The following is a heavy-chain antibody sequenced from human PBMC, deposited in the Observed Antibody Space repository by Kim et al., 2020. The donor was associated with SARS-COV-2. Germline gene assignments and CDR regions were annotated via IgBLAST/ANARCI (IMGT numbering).Heavy chain of an antibody. D-gene: IGHD4-17*01. Sequence: GESLKISCKGSGYSFTSYWIGWVRQMPGKGLEWMGIIYPGDSDTRYSPSFQGQVTISADKSISTAYLQWSSLKASDTAMYYCARRGDSDYGDYSYRSFPFYNWFDPWGQGTLVTVSS. CDR2: IYPGDSDT. J-gene: IGHJ5*02. CDR1: GYSFTSYW. CDR3: ARRGDSDYGDYSYRSFPFYNWFDP. V-gene: IGHV5-51*01.